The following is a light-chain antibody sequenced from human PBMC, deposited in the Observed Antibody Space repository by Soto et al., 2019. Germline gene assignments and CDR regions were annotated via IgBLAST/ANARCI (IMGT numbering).Light chain of an antibody. CDR3: QQSYSTPRT. Sequence: DIQMTQSPSTLSASVADRVTITCRASQSISTWLAWYQQKPGKAPKLLIYKASSLQSGVPSRFSGSGSGTEFTLTISSLQPEDFATYYCQQSYSTPRTLGGGTKVDIK. CDR1: QSISTW. CDR2: KAS. J-gene: IGKJ4*01. V-gene: IGKV1-5*03.